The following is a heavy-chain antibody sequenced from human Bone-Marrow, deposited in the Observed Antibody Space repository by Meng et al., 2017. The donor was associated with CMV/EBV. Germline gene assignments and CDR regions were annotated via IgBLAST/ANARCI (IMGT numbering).Heavy chain of an antibody. CDR2: INPNSGGT. V-gene: IGHV1-2*02. Sequence: ASVKVSCKASGYTFTSYGISWVRQAPGQGLEWMGWINPNSGGTNYAQKFQGRVTMTRDTSISTAYMELSSLRSDDTAGYDSARDRIRWELNHGMDLWGQGTTVTVSS. J-gene: IGHJ6*02. CDR1: GYTFTSYG. D-gene: IGHD1-26*01. CDR3: ARDRIRWELNHGMDL.